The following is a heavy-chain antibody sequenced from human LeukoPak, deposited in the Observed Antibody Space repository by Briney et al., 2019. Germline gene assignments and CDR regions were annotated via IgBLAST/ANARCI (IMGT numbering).Heavy chain of an antibody. D-gene: IGHD3-9*01. J-gene: IGHJ5*02. CDR3: ARGDYYDILTGLDP. Sequence: SVKVSCKASGGTFISYAISWVRQAPGQGLEWMGGIIPIFGTANYAQKFQGRVTITADESTSTAYMELSSLRSEDTAVYYGARGDYYDILTGLDPWGQGTLVTVSS. CDR2: IIPIFGTA. CDR1: GGTFISYA. V-gene: IGHV1-69*13.